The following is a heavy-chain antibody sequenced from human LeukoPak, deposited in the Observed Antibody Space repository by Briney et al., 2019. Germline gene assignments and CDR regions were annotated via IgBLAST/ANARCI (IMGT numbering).Heavy chain of an antibody. J-gene: IGHJ3*02. CDR1: GYTLTELS. Sequence: ASVKVSCKVSGYTLTELSMHWVRQAPGKGLEWVGGFDPEDGETIYAQKFQGRVTMTEDTSTDTAYMELSSLRSEDTAVYYCATYGYCSSTSCPRNAFDIWGQGTMVTVSS. CDR2: FDPEDGET. D-gene: IGHD2-2*03. V-gene: IGHV1-24*01. CDR3: ATYGYCSSTSCPRNAFDI.